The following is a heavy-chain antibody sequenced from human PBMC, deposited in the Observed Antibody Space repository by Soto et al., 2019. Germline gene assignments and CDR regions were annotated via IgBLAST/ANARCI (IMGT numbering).Heavy chain of an antibody. CDR3: ARDLTPRGDWFDP. CDR1: GGTFSSYA. Sequence: QVQLVQSGAELKKTGSSVKVSCKASGGTFSSYAISWVRQAPGQVLEWMGGIIPIFGTANYAQKFQGRVTITADESTSTAYMELSSLRSEDTAVYYCARDLTPRGDWFDPWGQGTLVTVSS. D-gene: IGHD3-10*01. V-gene: IGHV1-69*01. J-gene: IGHJ5*02. CDR2: IIPIFGTA.